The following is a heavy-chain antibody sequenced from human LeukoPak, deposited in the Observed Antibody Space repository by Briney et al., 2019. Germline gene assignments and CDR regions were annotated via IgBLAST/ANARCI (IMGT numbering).Heavy chain of an antibody. CDR2: ISSSSSYI. CDR1: GFTFSSYS. CDR3: ARDYFGDYGPFDS. D-gene: IGHD4-17*01. Sequence: GGSLRLSCAASGFTFSSYSMNWVRQAPGTGLEGVSSISSSSSYIYYADSMKGRFTISRDNAKNSLYLQMNSLRAEDTAVYYCARDYFGDYGPFDSWGQGTLVTVSS. J-gene: IGHJ4*02. V-gene: IGHV3-21*01.